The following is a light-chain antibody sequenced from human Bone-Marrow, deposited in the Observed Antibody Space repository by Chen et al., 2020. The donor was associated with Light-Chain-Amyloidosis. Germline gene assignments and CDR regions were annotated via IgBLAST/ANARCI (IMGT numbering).Light chain of an antibody. V-gene: IGKV1-8*01. Sequence: AIRLIQSPSSLSASTGDIVTITCRASQGITNYLAWYQQRPGEAPHLLISAASTLHSGVPSRFNGTGSGTDFTLTITSLQSDDFATYFCQQYYTYPLTFGGGTKVDI. CDR2: AAS. J-gene: IGKJ4*01. CDR3: QQYYTYPLT. CDR1: QGITNY.